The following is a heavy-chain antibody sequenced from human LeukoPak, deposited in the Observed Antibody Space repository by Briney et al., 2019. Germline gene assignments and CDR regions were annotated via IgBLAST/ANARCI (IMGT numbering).Heavy chain of an antibody. CDR2: IKQDGSQK. Sequence: PGGSLRLSCAASGFTCSTYWMTWVRQAPGKGLEWVANIKQDGSQKYYVDSVKGRFTISRDNAKNSLYLQMDSLRAEDTAVYYCARDGGCAGGTCFSFYDYWGQGTLVTVSS. D-gene: IGHD2-15*01. V-gene: IGHV3-7*01. CDR3: ARDGGCAGGTCFSFYDY. J-gene: IGHJ4*02. CDR1: GFTCSTYW.